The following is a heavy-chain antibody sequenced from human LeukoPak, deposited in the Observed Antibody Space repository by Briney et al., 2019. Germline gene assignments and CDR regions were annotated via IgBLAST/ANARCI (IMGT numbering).Heavy chain of an antibody. D-gene: IGHD2-15*01. Sequence: TGGSLRLSCAASGFTFSSYNMNWVRQAPGKGLEWVSSISTSDSHTYYADSVKGRFTISRDNAKNSLYLQMNSLRAEDTAVYYCARAVSTIGYCSGGSCRAFDYWGQGTLVTVSS. CDR1: GFTFSSYN. J-gene: IGHJ4*02. CDR3: ARAVSTIGYCSGGSCRAFDY. CDR2: ISTSDSHT. V-gene: IGHV3-21*01.